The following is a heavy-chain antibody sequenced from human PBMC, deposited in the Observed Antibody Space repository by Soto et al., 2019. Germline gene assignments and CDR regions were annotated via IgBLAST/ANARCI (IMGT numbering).Heavy chain of an antibody. CDR1: GFTFSSFA. J-gene: IGHJ4*02. V-gene: IGHV3-23*01. Sequence: EVQLLESGGGLVQPGGSLSLSCAASGFTFSSFAMSWVRQAPGKGLEWVSGINSRAGTTYYADSVKGRFTISRDNSKNTLYLQMNSLTAEDTAVYYCAKDRSSTSCYAFDYWGRGTLVTVSS. CDR2: INSRAGTT. CDR3: AKDRSSTSCYAFDY. D-gene: IGHD2-2*01.